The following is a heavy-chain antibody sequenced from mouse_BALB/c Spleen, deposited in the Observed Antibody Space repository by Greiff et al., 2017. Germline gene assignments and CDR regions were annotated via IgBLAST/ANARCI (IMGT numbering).Heavy chain of an antibody. CDR2: IWSGGST. CDR3: ARNWETTDPMDY. Sequence: QVQLKESGPGLVQPSQSLSITCTVSGFSLTSYGVHWVRQSPGKGLEWLGVIWSGGSTDYNAAFISRLSISKDNSKSQVFVKMNSLQANDTAIYYCARNWETTDPMDYWGQGTSVTVSS. CDR1: GFSLTSYG. V-gene: IGHV2-2*02. J-gene: IGHJ4*01. D-gene: IGHD2-12*01.